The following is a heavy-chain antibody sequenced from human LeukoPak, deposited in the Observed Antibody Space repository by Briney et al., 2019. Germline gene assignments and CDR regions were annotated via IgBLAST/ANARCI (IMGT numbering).Heavy chain of an antibody. CDR2: IKSKTDGGTT. CDR1: GFTFSNAW. V-gene: IGHV3-15*01. D-gene: IGHD3-22*01. Sequence: GGSLRLSCAASGFTFSNAWMSWVRQAPGKGLEWVGRIKSKTDGGTTDYAAPVKGRFTISRDDSKNTLYLQMNSLRAEDTAVYYCARGSWSNSDGSGSVDYWGQGTLVTVSS. J-gene: IGHJ4*02. CDR3: ARGSWSNSDGSGSVDY.